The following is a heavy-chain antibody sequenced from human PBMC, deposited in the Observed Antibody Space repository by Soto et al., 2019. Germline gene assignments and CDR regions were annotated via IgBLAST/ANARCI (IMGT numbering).Heavy chain of an antibody. J-gene: IGHJ6*02. CDR3: ARDPLYYDILTGYWRERYGMDV. D-gene: IGHD3-9*01. V-gene: IGHV1-18*01. CDR2: ISAYNGNT. Sequence: ASVKVSCKASGYTFTICGIIWVRQAPGQGLEWMGWISAYNGNTNYAQKLQGRVTMTTDTSTSTAYMELRSLRSDDTAVYYCARDPLYYDILTGYWRERYGMDVWGQGTTVTVSS. CDR1: GYTFTICG.